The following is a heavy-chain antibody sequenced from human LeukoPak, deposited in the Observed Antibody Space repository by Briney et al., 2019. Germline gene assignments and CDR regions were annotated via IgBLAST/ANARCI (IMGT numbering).Heavy chain of an antibody. CDR3: AKDRNVVVVAATFLDY. CDR1: GFTFSSHD. V-gene: IGHV3-13*05. D-gene: IGHD2-15*01. Sequence: GGSLRLSCAASGFTFSSHDLHWVRQATGKGLAWVSTICTAGNPYYPGSVKGRFTISRDNSKNTLYLQMNSLRAEDTAVYYCAKDRNVVVVAATFLDYWGQGTLVTVSS. J-gene: IGHJ4*02. CDR2: ICTAGNP.